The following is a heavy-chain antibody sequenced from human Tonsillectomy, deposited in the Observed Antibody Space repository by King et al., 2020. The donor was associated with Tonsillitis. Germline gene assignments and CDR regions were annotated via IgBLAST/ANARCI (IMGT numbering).Heavy chain of an antibody. V-gene: IGHV4-34*01. CDR3: TLNYYVSRSSSPGDY. J-gene: IGHJ4*02. CDR1: GGSFSGYY. CDR2: INHSGST. D-gene: IGHD3-10*01. Sequence: VQLQQWGAGLLKPSETLSLTCAVYGGSFSGYYWSWIRQPPGKGLEWIGEINHSGSTNYNPSLKSRVTISVDTSKNQFSLKLSSVTAADTAVYYFTLNYYVSRSSSPGDYCGQGTLVTVSS.